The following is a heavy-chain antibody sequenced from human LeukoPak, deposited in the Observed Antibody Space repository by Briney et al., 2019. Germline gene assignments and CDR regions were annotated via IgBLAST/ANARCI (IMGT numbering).Heavy chain of an antibody. V-gene: IGHV4-39*07. CDR3: ARAGYSSGHFDY. D-gene: IGHD6-19*01. Sequence: SETLSLTCTVSGGSISSSTYYWGWIRQPPGKGLEWIGSIYLSGSTYYSPSLNSRVTISEDTSKNQFSLKLSSVTAADTAVYYCARAGYSSGHFDYWGQGTLVTVSS. CDR2: IYLSGST. J-gene: IGHJ4*02. CDR1: GGSISSSTYY.